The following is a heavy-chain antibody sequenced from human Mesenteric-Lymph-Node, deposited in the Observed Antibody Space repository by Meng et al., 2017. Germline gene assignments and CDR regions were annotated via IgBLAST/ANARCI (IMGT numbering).Heavy chain of an antibody. Sequence: SETLSLTCAVYGGSFSGYYWSWIRQPPGKGLEWIGEINHSGSTNYNPSLKSRVTISVDTSKNQFSLKLSSVTAADTAVYYCARALLWFGEFSPAFDIWGQGTMVTVSS. D-gene: IGHD3-10*01. CDR1: GGSFSGYY. CDR3: ARALLWFGEFSPAFDI. J-gene: IGHJ3*02. CDR2: INHSGST. V-gene: IGHV4-34*01.